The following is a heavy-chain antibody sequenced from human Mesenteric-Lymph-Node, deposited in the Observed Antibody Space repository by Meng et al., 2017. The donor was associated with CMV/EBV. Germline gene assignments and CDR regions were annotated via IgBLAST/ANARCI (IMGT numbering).Heavy chain of an antibody. J-gene: IGHJ4*02. CDR1: GYAFTAYY. V-gene: IGHV1-2*02. CDR3: GTAYSSSDVDF. CDR2: VNPNSGAT. D-gene: IGHD6-6*01. Sequence: ASAKVSCKASGYAFTAYYLHWVRQAPGQGLEWMGRVNPNSGATDFPQNFQGRVTMTRDTSITTAYMELSSLTSDDTAVYYCGTAYSSSDVDFWGQGTLVTVSS.